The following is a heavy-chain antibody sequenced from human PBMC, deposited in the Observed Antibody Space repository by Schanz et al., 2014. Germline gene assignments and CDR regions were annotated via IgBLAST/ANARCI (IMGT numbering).Heavy chain of an antibody. V-gene: IGHV1-8*01. J-gene: IGHJ5*02. CDR2: MQPDSGKT. D-gene: IGHD6-25*01. Sequence: QVQLVQSGAEVKKPGASVKVSCKASGYTFTSYGINWVRQAPGQGPEWMGWMQPDSGKTHYAEKCQGRVAMTRDVSISTAYMELSSLASEDTAVYYCARGQRRTIGRPFGPWGQGTLVTDSS. CDR1: GYTFTSYG. CDR3: ARGQRRTIGRPFGP.